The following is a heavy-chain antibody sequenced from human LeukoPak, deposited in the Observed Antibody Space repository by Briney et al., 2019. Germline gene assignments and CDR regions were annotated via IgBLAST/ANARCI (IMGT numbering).Heavy chain of an antibody. Sequence: GGSLRLSCAASGFTFRSHSMQWVRQAPGKGLEWVSHVSSSGSTIYYADSVKGRFTISRDNAKESLYLQMSSLRDEDTAVYYCVFPYWQDLDHWGQGTLVTVSS. J-gene: IGHJ4*02. CDR2: VSSSGSTI. CDR1: GFTFRSHS. D-gene: IGHD2-15*01. CDR3: VFPYWQDLDH. V-gene: IGHV3-48*02.